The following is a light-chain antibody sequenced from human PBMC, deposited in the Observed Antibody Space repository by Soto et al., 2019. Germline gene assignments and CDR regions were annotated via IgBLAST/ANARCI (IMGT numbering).Light chain of an antibody. V-gene: IGLV1-44*01. Sequence: QSVLTQPPSASGTPGQRVTISCSGSSSNIGSEAVNWYQQLPGPAPKLLIYGDNQRPSGVPDRFSGSKSGTSASLAISGLQSEDEADYYCAAWDDSLNGPVFGGGTKLTVL. CDR2: GDN. CDR3: AAWDDSLNGPV. J-gene: IGLJ3*02. CDR1: SSNIGSEA.